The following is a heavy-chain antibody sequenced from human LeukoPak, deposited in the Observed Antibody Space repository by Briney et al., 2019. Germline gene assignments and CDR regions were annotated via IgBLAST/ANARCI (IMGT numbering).Heavy chain of an antibody. Sequence: ASVKVSCKASGYTFIAYHMHWVRQAPGQGLEWMGRIHPSSGATNYAQRFQGRVTMTRDTSISTAYMELSRLRSDDTAVYYCARVPYGGNSFWLYWGQGTLVTVSS. CDR1: GYTFIAYH. V-gene: IGHV1-2*06. CDR3: ARVPYGGNSFWLY. CDR2: IHPSSGAT. J-gene: IGHJ4*02. D-gene: IGHD4-23*01.